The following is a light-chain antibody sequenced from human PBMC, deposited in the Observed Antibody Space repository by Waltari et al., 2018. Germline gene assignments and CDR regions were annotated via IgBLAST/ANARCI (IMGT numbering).Light chain of an antibody. CDR2: DVA. CDR3: SSYTSVNTR. Sequence: QSALTQPASMSGSPGQSITIPCTGTSSAVDGFNFVSWYQQYPGKAPKLIIYDVANRPSGVSHRFSGSRSGNTASLTISGLQAEDEADYYCSSYTSVNTRFGGGTKLTVL. J-gene: IGLJ2*01. V-gene: IGLV2-14*03. CDR1: SSAVDGFNF.